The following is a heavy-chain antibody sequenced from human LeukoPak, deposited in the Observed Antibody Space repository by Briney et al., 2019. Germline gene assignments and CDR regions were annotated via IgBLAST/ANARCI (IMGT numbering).Heavy chain of an antibody. V-gene: IGHV4-31*03. J-gene: IGHJ5*02. D-gene: IGHD6-13*01. CDR3: ATRIAAAGSLWFDP. CDR2: IYYSGST. Sequence: SETLSLTCTVSGGSNSSGGYYWSWIRQHPGKGLEWIGYIYYSGSTYYNPSLKSRVTISVDTSKNQFSLKLSSVTAADTAVYYCATRIAAAGSLWFDPWGQGTLVTVSS. CDR1: GGSNSSGGYY.